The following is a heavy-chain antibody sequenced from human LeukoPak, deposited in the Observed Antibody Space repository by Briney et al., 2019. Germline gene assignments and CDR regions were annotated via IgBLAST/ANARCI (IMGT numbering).Heavy chain of an antibody. CDR2: IRYDGGDK. J-gene: IGHJ4*02. D-gene: IGHD6-13*01. Sequence: GGSLRLSCAASGFTLRGYGMRWVRQAPGKGLEWVAFIRYDGGDKSYADSVKGRFTISRDNSENTLYLQINSLRVEDTAVYYCAKDTPTAGYHLDSWGQGTLVTVSS. V-gene: IGHV3-30*02. CDR3: AKDTPTAGYHLDS. CDR1: GFTLRGYG.